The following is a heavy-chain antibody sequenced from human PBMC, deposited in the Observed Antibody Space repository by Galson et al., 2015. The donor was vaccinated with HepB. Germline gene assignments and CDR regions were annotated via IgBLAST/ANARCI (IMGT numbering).Heavy chain of an antibody. J-gene: IGHJ4*02. D-gene: IGHD3/OR15-3a*01. CDR2: INSDGTTT. Sequence: SLRLSCAASGFTFNTYWMHWVRQAPGKGLVWVSRINSDGTTTTYADSVKGRFTISRDPAKSPLYLQMNSLRAEDTAVYYCARDWTGIDYWGQGTLVTVSS. V-gene: IGHV3-74*01. CDR3: ARDWTGIDY. CDR1: GFTFNTYW.